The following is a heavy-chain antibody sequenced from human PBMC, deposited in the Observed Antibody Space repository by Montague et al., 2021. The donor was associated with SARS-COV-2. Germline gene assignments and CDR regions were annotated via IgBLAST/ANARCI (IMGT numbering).Heavy chain of an antibody. V-gene: IGHV4-4*07. Sequence: SETLSLTCTVSGGSISSYSWSWIRQPAAKGLEWIWRIYTSCTTNYNPSLKIRVTMSVDTAKNQFSLKLSPVTAAAADAYYCAGGSRIINFYSAGMDVWGQGTTVTVSS. CDR1: GGSISSYS. D-gene: IGHD3-10*01. CDR2: IYTSCTT. J-gene: IGHJ6*02. CDR3: AGGSRIINFYSAGMDV.